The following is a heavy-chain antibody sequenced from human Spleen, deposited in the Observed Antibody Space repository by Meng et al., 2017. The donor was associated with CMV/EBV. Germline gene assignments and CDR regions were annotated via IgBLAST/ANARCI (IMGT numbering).Heavy chain of an antibody. V-gene: IGHV4-39*07. CDR3: ARGGVATSFDY. CDR2: IYYSGST. D-gene: IGHD5-12*01. CDR1: GGSISSSSYY. J-gene: IGHJ4*02. Sequence: SETLSLTCTVSGGSISSSSYYWGWIRQPPGKGLEWIGSIYYSGSTYYNPSLKSRVTISVDTSKNQFSLKLSSVTAADTAVYYCARGGVATSFDYWGQGTLVTVS.